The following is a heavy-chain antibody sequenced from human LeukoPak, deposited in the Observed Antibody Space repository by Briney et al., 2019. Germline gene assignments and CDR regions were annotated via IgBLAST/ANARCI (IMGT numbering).Heavy chain of an antibody. J-gene: IGHJ6*02. V-gene: IGHV1-18*01. CDR2: ISTYNGNT. Sequence: ASVKVSCKASGYTFTSYGISWVRQAPGQGLEWMGWISTYNGNTNYAQKFQGRVTISRDTSASTAYMELSSLRPEDTAVYYCARDLTWGYSYGDNYYYGMDVWGQGTTVTVSS. D-gene: IGHD5-18*01. CDR1: GYTFTSYG. CDR3: ARDLTWGYSYGDNYYYGMDV.